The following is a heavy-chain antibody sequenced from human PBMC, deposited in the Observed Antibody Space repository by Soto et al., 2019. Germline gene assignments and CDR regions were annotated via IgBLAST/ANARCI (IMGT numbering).Heavy chain of an antibody. CDR3: ARDGLYYYDKYYYYGMDV. V-gene: IGHV6-1*01. J-gene: IGHJ6*02. CDR2: TYYRSKWYN. CDR1: GDSDSSNSAA. D-gene: IGHD3-22*01. Sequence: PSQTLSLTCAISGDSDSSNSAAWNWIRQSPSRGLEWLGRTYYRSKWYNDYAVSVKSRITINPDTSKNQFSLQLNSVTPEDTAVYYCARDGLYYYDKYYYYGMDVWGQGTTVTVSS.